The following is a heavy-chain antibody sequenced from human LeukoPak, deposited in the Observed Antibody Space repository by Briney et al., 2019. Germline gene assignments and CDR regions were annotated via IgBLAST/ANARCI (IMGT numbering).Heavy chain of an antibody. CDR1: GYTFTSYG. D-gene: IGHD3-3*01. Sequence: ASVKVSCKASGYTFTSYGISWVRQAPGQGLEWMGWINPNSGGTNYAQKFQGRVTMTRDTSISTAYMELSRLRSDDTAVYYCAREVGYYDFWSGYRLHAFDIWGQGTMVTVSS. CDR2: INPNSGGT. V-gene: IGHV1-2*02. J-gene: IGHJ3*02. CDR3: AREVGYYDFWSGYRLHAFDI.